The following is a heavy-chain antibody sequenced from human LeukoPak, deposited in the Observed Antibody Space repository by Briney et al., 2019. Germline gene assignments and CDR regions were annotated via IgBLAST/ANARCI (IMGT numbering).Heavy chain of an antibody. CDR3: ARDFQEAGMDV. D-gene: IGHD2/OR15-2a*01. CDR2: IIPILGIA. Sequence: SVKVSCKSYLGTFSCYAISWVRPAPGPGPARMGRIIPILGIANYAQKFQGRVTINADKSTSTAYMELSSLRSEDTAVYYCARDFQEAGMDVWGQGTTVTVSS. CDR1: LGTFSCYA. J-gene: IGHJ6*02. V-gene: IGHV1-69*04.